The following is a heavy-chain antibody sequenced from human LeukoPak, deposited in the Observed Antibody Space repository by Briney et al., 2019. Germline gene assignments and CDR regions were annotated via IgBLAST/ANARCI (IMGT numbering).Heavy chain of an antibody. CDR3: ARESPVEMATIYYFDY. CDR2: IYYSGST. Sequence: SETLSLTCTVSGGSISSGRYYWSWIRQPPGKGLEWIGYIYYSGSTNYNPSLKSRVTISVDTSKNQFSLKLSSVAAADTAVYYCARESPVEMATIYYFDYWGQGTLVTVSS. D-gene: IGHD5-24*01. J-gene: IGHJ4*02. V-gene: IGHV4-61*01. CDR1: GGSISSGRYY.